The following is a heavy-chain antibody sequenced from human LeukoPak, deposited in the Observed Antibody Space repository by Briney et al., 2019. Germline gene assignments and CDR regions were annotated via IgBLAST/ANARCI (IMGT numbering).Heavy chain of an antibody. V-gene: IGHV3-33*06. D-gene: IGHD6-13*01. CDR2: IFYDGSNK. CDR3: AKGRGTSGSSSDY. CDR1: GFTFSRNG. Sequence: GRSLRLSCAASGFTFSRNGMHWVRQAPGKGLEWVALIFYDGSNKYYVDSVKGRFTISRDNSKNMLYLQMNSLRAEDTAVYYCAKGRGTSGSSSDYWGQGTLVTVSS. J-gene: IGHJ4*02.